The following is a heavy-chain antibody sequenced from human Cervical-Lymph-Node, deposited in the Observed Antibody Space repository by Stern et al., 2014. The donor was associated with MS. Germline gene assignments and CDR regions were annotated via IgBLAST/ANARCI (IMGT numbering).Heavy chain of an antibody. J-gene: IGHJ4*02. V-gene: IGHV4-30-4*01. CDR2: IHNSGTP. CDR1: GGSISSTEYY. Sequence: QLQLQESGPGLVKPSQTLSLTCAVTGGSISSTEYYWSWIRQSTGKGLEWIGYIHNSGTPYYNPSLTSRVTISVDTSNNQFSLKLRSVTAADTAVYYCSRDADGYSLVFGYWGRGTLVTVSS. CDR3: SRDADGYSLVFGY. D-gene: IGHD5-24*01.